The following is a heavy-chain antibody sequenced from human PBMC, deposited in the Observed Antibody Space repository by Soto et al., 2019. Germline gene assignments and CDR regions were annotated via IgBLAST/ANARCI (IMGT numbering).Heavy chain of an antibody. CDR2: INSDGSST. Sequence: EVQLVESGGGLVQPGGSLRLPCAASGFTFSSYWMHWVRQAPGQGLVWVSRINSDGSSTSYADSVKGRFTISRDNAKNTLYLQMNSLRAEDTAVYYCARGSYSSGWYVGVRWGQGTLVTVSS. J-gene: IGHJ4*02. D-gene: IGHD6-19*01. CDR1: GFTFSSYW. V-gene: IGHV3-74*01. CDR3: ARGSYSSGWYVGVR.